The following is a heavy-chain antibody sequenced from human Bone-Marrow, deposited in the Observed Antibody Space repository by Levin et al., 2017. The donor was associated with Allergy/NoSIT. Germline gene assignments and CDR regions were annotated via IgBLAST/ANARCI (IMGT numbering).Heavy chain of an antibody. CDR1: GLSVSTNY. V-gene: IGHV3-53*03. Sequence: PSASVKVSCAASGLSVSTNYLSWVRQPPGKGPEWVSVIYAGGSIHYADSVKGRFTTSRDSSKNTLYLQMNSLTVEDTAVYYCASSINCPPCYGMEVWGLGTTVIVSS. J-gene: IGHJ6*02. CDR3: ASSINCPPCYGMEV. D-gene: IGHD2-2*01. CDR2: IYAGGSI.